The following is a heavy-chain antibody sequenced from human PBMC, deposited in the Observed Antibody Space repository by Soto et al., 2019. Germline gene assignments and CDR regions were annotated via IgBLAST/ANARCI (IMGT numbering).Heavy chain of an antibody. CDR3: ARALYCSGGSCSPLRGMDV. J-gene: IGHJ6*02. CDR2: IYHSGST. CDR1: GYSISSGYY. Sequence: SLTCAVSGYSISSGYYWGWIRQPPGKGLEWIGTIYHSGSTYYNPSLKSRVTISVDTSKNQFSLKVNSVTAADTAVYYCARALYCSGGSCSPLRGMDVWGLGTRVTVSS. D-gene: IGHD2-15*01. V-gene: IGHV4-38-2*01.